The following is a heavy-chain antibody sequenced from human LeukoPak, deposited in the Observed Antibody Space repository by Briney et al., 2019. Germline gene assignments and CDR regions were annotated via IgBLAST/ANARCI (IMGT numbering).Heavy chain of an antibody. Sequence: GASVKVSCKASGGTFSSYAISWVRQAPGQGLEWMGGIIPIFGTANYAQKFQGRVTMTTDTSTSTAYMELRSLRSDDTAVYYCVRGAWGDVIDYWGQGTLVTVSS. D-gene: IGHD2-21*02. V-gene: IGHV1-69*05. CDR2: IIPIFGTA. CDR1: GGTFSSYA. CDR3: VRGAWGDVIDY. J-gene: IGHJ4*02.